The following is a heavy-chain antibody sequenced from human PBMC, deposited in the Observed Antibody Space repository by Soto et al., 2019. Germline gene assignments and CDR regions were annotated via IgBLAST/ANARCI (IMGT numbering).Heavy chain of an antibody. J-gene: IGHJ4*02. CDR3: ARDKITGLFDY. D-gene: IGHD2-8*02. Sequence: SETLSLTCTVSGGSTGSSLYQWAWIRQPPGKGLEWIGNVYYNGSTNYNPSLKSRVTISVDTSKNQFSLKLTSVTAADTAVYYCARDKITGLFDYWGQGTLVTVSS. V-gene: IGHV4-39*07. CDR2: VYYNGST. CDR1: GGSTGSSLYQ.